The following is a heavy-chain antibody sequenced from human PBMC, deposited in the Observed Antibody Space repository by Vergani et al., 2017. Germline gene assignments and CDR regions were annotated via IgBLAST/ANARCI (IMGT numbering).Heavy chain of an antibody. D-gene: IGHD2-2*01. CDR2: INPNSGGT. CDR1: GYTFTGYY. Sequence: QVQLVQSGAEVKKPGASVKVSCKASGYTFTGYYMHWVRQAPGQGLGWMEWINPNSGGTNYAQKFQGRVTMTRGTSIRTAYMELSRLRSVDTAVYYGARDYGYGSSTSCPNCFDPWGQGTLVIVSS. V-gene: IGHV1-2*02. CDR3: ARDYGYGSSTSCPNCFDP. J-gene: IGHJ5*02.